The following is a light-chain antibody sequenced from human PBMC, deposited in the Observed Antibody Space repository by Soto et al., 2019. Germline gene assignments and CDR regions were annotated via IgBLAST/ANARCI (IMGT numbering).Light chain of an antibody. CDR1: SSDVGAYNY. CDR3: SSFTTSSTVV. Sequence: QSVLTQPASVSGSPGQSITISCTGTSSDVGAYNYVSWYQQHPGKAPKLIIYDVSNRPSGISTRFSGSKSGNTASLTISGLQPEDEADYYCSSFTTSSTVVFGGGTKLTVL. J-gene: IGLJ2*01. V-gene: IGLV2-14*01. CDR2: DVS.